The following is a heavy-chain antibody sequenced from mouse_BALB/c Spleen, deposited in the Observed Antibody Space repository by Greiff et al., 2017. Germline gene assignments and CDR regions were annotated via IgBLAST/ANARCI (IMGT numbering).Heavy chain of an antibody. CDR3: AREVNYGSREAFDY. D-gene: IGHD1-1*01. Sequence: VKLMESGPGLVAPSQSLSITCTVSGFSLTGYGVNWVRQPPGKGLEWLGMIWGDGSTDYNSALKSRLSISKDNSKSQVFLKMNSLQTDDTARYYCAREVNYGSREAFDYWGQGTTLTVSS. V-gene: IGHV2-6-7*01. CDR2: IWGDGST. J-gene: IGHJ2*01. CDR1: GFSLTGYG.